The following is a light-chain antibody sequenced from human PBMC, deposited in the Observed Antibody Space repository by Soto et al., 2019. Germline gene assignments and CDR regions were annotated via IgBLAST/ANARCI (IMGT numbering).Light chain of an antibody. CDR3: MQVLQTPYT. J-gene: IGKJ2*01. V-gene: IGKV2-28*01. Sequence: DIVMTQSPLSLPVTPGEPASISCRSSQSLLHSNGYNYLDWFLQKPGQSPQLLIYLGSNRASGVPDRFSGSGSGTDFTLKISRVEVEDVGVYYCMQVLQTPYTFGQGTKLEI. CDR1: QSLLHSNGYNY. CDR2: LGS.